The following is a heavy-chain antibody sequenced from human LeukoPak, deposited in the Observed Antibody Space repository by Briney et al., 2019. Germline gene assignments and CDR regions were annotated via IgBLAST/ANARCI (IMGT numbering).Heavy chain of an antibody. V-gene: IGHV3-53*01. D-gene: IGHD3-22*01. J-gene: IGHJ4*02. CDR3: TRSGYRHPYHFDS. Sequence: GGSLRLSCAVSGFTVRTTYMSWVRQAPGKGPEWVSVLYTGGGTDYADSVKGRFTISRDNSKNTLSLQMTTLRAEDTVIYYCTRSGYRHPYHFDSWGQGTLVTVSS. CDR2: LYTGGGT. CDR1: GFTVRTTY.